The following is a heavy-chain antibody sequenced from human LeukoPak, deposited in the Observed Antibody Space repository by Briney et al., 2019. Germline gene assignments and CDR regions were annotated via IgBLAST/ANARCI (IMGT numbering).Heavy chain of an antibody. CDR2: INPGGGST. V-gene: IGHV1-46*01. CDR1: GGTFSSYA. CDR3: ARDGVLRYFDWLTLTSPGYFDY. D-gene: IGHD3-9*01. Sequence: GASVKVSCKASGGTFSSYAISWVRQAPGQGLEWMGIINPGGGSTSYAQKFQGRVTMTRDTSTSTVYMELSSLRSEDTAVYYCARDGVLRYFDWLTLTSPGYFDYWGQGTLVTVSS. J-gene: IGHJ4*02.